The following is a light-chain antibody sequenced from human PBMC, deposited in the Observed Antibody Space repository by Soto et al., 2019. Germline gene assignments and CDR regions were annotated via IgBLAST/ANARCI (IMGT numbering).Light chain of an antibody. V-gene: IGKV1-8*01. CDR2: AAS. Sequence: AIRMTQSPSSFSASTGDRVTITCRASQGISSYLAWYQQKPGKAPKLLIYAASTRATGIPDRFSGSGSGTEFTLTISSLQSEDFAVYFCQKYNNWPTWTFGQGTKVDIK. J-gene: IGKJ1*01. CDR1: QGISSY. CDR3: QKYNNWPTWT.